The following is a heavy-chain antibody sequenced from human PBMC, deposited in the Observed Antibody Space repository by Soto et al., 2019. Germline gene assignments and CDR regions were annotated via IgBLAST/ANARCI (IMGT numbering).Heavy chain of an antibody. Sequence: QVQLVQSGAEVKKPGASVKDSCKASGYTFTSYGISWVRQAPGQGLEWMGWISGYNGNKKYAQKLQGRVTMTTDTSTSTAYLERRILRSNDTAVYYCARDPEIFDYCGQCTLVTVSS. CDR1: GYTFTSYG. J-gene: IGHJ4*02. CDR3: ARDPEIFDY. V-gene: IGHV1-18*01. CDR2: ISGYNGNK.